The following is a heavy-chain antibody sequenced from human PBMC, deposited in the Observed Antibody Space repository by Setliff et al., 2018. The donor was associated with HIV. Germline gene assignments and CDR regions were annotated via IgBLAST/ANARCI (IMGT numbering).Heavy chain of an antibody. CDR2: INPSGGSA. D-gene: IGHD3-22*01. J-gene: IGHJ4*02. CDR3: ARDGGDGSGYYYADY. Sequence: GASVKVSCKASGYTFTRNQIHWVRQAPGQGLEWMGIINPSGGSAAYAEKFRGRVTMTSDTSTNTVYMELRSLRSEDTAVFYCARDGGDGSGYYYADYWGQGTLVTVSS. CDR1: GYTFTRNQ. V-gene: IGHV1-46*01.